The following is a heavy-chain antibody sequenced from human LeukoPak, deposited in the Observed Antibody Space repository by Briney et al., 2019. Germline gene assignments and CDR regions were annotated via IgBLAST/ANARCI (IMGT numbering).Heavy chain of an antibody. V-gene: IGHV1-69*05. Sequence: SVKVSCKASGGTFSSYAISWVRQAPGQGLEWMGRIIPIFGTANYAQKFQGRVTITTDESTSTAYMELSSLRSENTAVYYCAIEWFGELWPFDYWGQGTLVTVSS. CDR3: AIEWFGELWPFDY. D-gene: IGHD3-10*01. CDR2: IIPIFGTA. CDR1: GGTFSSYA. J-gene: IGHJ4*02.